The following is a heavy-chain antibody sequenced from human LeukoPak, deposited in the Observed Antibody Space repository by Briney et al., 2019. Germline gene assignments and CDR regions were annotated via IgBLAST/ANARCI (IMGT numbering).Heavy chain of an antibody. CDR3: AKVRTQGGIIPVVTDY. V-gene: IGHV3-30*02. D-gene: IGHD4-23*01. CDR1: GFTFSSYG. J-gene: IGHJ4*02. Sequence: GESLKISCAASGFTFSSYGMHWVRQAPGKGLEWVAFIRYDGSNKYYADSVKGRFTISRDNSKNTLYLQMNSLRAEDTAVYYCAKVRTQGGIIPVVTDYWGQGTLVTVSS. CDR2: IRYDGSNK.